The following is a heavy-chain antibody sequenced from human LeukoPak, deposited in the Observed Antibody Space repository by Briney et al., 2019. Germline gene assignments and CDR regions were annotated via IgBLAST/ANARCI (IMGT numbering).Heavy chain of an antibody. CDR3: ASFLVGDMVRGVMIAFDI. J-gene: IGHJ3*02. Sequence: GGSLRLSCAASGFTFSSYSMNWVRQAPGKGLEWVSSISSSSSYIYYADSVKGRFTISRDNAKNSLYLQMNSLRAEDTAVYYCASFLVGDMVRGVMIAFDIWGQGTMVTVSS. D-gene: IGHD3-10*01. V-gene: IGHV3-21*01. CDR1: GFTFSSYS. CDR2: ISSSSSYI.